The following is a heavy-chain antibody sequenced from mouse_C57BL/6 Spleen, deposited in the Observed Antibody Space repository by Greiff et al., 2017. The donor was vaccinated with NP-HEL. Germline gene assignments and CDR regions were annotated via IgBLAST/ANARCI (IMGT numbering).Heavy chain of an antibody. CDR2: IDPNSGGT. V-gene: IGHV1-72*01. Sequence: QVQLQQSGAELVKPGASVKLSCKASGYTFTSYWMHWVKQRPGRGLEWIGRIDPNSGGTKYNEKFKSKATLTVDKPSSTAYMQLSSLTSEDSAVYYCARERAFITTVVARGYAMDYWGQGTSVTVSS. D-gene: IGHD1-1*01. CDR1: GYTFTSYW. CDR3: ARERAFITTVVARGYAMDY. J-gene: IGHJ4*01.